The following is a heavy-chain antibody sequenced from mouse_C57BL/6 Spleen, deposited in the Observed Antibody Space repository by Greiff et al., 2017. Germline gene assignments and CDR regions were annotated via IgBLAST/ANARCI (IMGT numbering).Heavy chain of an antibody. D-gene: IGHD2-1*01. J-gene: IGHJ4*01. V-gene: IGHV1-81*01. CDR2: IYPRSGNT. CDR3: ARRYGNYGMDD. Sequence: VQLQQSGAELARPGASVKLSCKASGYTFTSYGISWVKQRTGQGLEWIGEIYPRSGNTYYNEKFKGKATLTADKSSSTAYMELRSLTSEDAAVYFCARRYGNYGMDDWGQGTSVTVSS. CDR1: GYTFTSYG.